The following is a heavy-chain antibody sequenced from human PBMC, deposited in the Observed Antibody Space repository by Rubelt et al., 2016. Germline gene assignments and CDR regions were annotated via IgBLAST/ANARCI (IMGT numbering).Heavy chain of an antibody. CDR2: SSYSGST. J-gene: IGHJ4*02. Sequence: GGSISSYYWSWIRQPPGKGLEWIGYSSYSGSTNYNPSLKSRVTISVDTSKNQFSLKLSSVTAADTAVYYCARSGYSYGSETFDYWGQGTLVTVSS. D-gene: IGHD5-18*01. CDR3: ARSGYSYGSETFDY. V-gene: IGHV4-59*01. CDR1: GGSISSYY.